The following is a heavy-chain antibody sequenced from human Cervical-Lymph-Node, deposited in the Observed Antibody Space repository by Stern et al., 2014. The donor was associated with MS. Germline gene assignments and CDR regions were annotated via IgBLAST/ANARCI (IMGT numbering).Heavy chain of an antibody. J-gene: IGHJ6*02. CDR3: SGTKGGITGYYYGMDV. Sequence: EVQLVESGGGLVQPGGSLKLSCAASGFTFSGSTVHWVRQASGKGLEWIGHIRSKTYNYATGYGASVTGRFTISRDESKNTAYLQMNSLKTEDTAVYYCSGTKGGITGYYYGMDVWGQGTTVIVSS. CDR2: IRSKTYNYAT. CDR1: GFTFSGST. V-gene: IGHV3-73*02. D-gene: IGHD3-16*01.